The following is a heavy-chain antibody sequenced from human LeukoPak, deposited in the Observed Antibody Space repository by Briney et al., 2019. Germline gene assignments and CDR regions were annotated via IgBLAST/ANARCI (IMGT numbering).Heavy chain of an antibody. CDR2: INPNSGGT. CDR1: GYTFTGYY. V-gene: IGHV1-2*02. D-gene: IGHD2-21*02. CDR3: ARDVAVTTSDYYYGMDV. J-gene: IGHJ6*02. Sequence: ASVTVSCKASGYTFTGYYMHWVRQAPGQGLEWMGWINPNSGGTNYAQKFQGRVTMTRDTSISTAYMELSRLRSDDTAVYYCARDVAVTTSDYYYGMDVWGQGTTVTVSS.